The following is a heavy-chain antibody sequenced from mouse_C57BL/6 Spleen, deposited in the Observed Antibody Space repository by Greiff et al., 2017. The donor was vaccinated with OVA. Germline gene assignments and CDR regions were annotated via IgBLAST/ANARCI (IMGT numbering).Heavy chain of an antibody. CDR2: IYPGGGYT. J-gene: IGHJ2*01. D-gene: IGHD1-1*01. V-gene: IGHV1-63*01. CDR3: ARWGYYGSSTYYFDY. CDR1: GYTFTNYW. Sequence: VQLQQSGAELVRPGTSVKMSCKASGYTFTNYWIGWAKQRPGHGLEWIGDIYPGGGYTNYNEKFKGKATLTADKSSSTAYMQFSSLTSEDSAIYYCARWGYYGSSTYYFDYWGQGTTLTVSS.